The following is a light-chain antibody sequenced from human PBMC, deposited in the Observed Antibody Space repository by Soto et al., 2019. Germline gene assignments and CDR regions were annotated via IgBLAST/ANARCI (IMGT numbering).Light chain of an antibody. CDR1: SRDVGGYNY. CDR2: DVR. CDR3: SSYTTISTYV. V-gene: IGLV2-14*01. Sequence: QSVLTQPASVSGSPGQSITISCTGTSRDVGGYNYVSWYQQHPGKAHKLMIYDVRNRPSGVSNRLSGSKSVDTASLTISGLQAEGEADYYCSSYTTISTYVFGTGTKVTVL. J-gene: IGLJ1*01.